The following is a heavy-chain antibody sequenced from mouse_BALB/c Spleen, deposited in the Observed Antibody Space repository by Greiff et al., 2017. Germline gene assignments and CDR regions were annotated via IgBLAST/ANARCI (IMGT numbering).Heavy chain of an antibody. Sequence: EVHLVESGGGLVQPGGSLRLSCATSGFTFTDYYMSWVRQPPGKALEWLGFIRNKANGYTTEYSASVKGRFTISRDNSQSILYLQMNTLRAEDSATYYCARGEYYGSSYWYFDVWGAGTTVTVSS. CDR3: ARGEYYGSSYWYFDV. CDR2: IRNKANGYTT. V-gene: IGHV7-3*02. J-gene: IGHJ1*01. D-gene: IGHD1-1*01. CDR1: GFTFTDYY.